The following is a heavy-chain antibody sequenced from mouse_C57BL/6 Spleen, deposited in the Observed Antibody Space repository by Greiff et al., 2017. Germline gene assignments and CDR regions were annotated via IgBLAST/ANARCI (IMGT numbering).Heavy chain of an antibody. J-gene: IGHJ4*01. CDR3: VSYYSNYDYAMDY. CDR2: IRSKSNNYAT. D-gene: IGHD2-5*01. Sequence: EVQGVESGGGLVQPKGSLKLSCAASGFSFNTYAMNWVRQAPGKGLEWVARIRSKSNNYATYYADSVKDRFTISRDDSESMLYLQMNNLKTEDTAMYYCVSYYSNYDYAMDYWGQGTSVTVSS. V-gene: IGHV10-1*01. CDR1: GFSFNTYA.